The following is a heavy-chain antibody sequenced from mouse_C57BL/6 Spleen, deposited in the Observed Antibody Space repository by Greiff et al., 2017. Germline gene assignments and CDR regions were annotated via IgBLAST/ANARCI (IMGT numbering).Heavy chain of an antibody. D-gene: IGHD2-1*01. CDR2: IYPGSGST. J-gene: IGHJ1*03. CDR3: ARGHYGNYVGWDCDV. CDR1: GYTFTSYW. V-gene: IGHV1-55*01. Sequence: QVQLQQPGAELVKPGASVKMSCKASGYTFTSYWITWVKQRPGQGLEWIGDIYPGSGSTNYNAKFKSKATLAVDTSSSTAYMQLSSLTSEDSAVYYCARGHYGNYVGWDCDVWGTGTTVTVSS.